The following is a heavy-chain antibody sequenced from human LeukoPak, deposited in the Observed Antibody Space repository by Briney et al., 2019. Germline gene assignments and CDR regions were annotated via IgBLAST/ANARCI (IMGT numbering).Heavy chain of an antibody. Sequence: GGSLRLSCTASRFTFDDNAMQWVRQAPGKGLEWVSLISGDGGTTYYTDSMKGRFTISRDNSKNSLYLQMNSLRTEDTALYYCAKDWRYFGDDFDLWGRGTLVTVSS. CDR1: RFTFDDNA. J-gene: IGHJ2*01. CDR3: AKDWRYFGDDFDL. V-gene: IGHV3-43*02. D-gene: IGHD4-17*01. CDR2: ISGDGGTT.